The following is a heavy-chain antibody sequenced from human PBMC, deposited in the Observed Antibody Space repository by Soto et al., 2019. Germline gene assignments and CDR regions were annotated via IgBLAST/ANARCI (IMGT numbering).Heavy chain of an antibody. CDR1: GFSFSSHD. Sequence: PGGSLRLSCAASGFSFSSHDMHWVRQATGKGLEWVSVVGTVGDTYYSGSVKGRFTVSRENARNSFYLQMNSLRAGDTAVYYCARRFCIGGSCPGIGFDYWGRGTLVTVSS. V-gene: IGHV3-13*01. CDR3: ARRFCIGGSCPGIGFDY. CDR2: VGTVGDT. D-gene: IGHD2-15*01. J-gene: IGHJ4*02.